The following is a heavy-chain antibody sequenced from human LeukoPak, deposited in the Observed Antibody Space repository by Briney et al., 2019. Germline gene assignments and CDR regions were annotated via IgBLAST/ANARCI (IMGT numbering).Heavy chain of an antibody. CDR2: IKSKTDGGTT. D-gene: IGHD6-13*01. V-gene: IGHV3-15*01. CDR3: TTDSSSWIYYYYGMDV. J-gene: IGHJ6*02. Sequence: SWIRQPPGKGLEWLGRIKSKTDGGTTDYAAPVKGRFTISRDDSKNTLYLQMNSLKTEDTAVYYCTTDSSSWIYYYYGMDVWGQGTTVTVSS.